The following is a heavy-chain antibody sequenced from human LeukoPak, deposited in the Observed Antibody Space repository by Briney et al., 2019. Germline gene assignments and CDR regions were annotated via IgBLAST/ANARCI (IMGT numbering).Heavy chain of an antibody. Sequence: GGSLRLSCAASGFTFSSYSMNWVRQAPGKGLEWVSSISSSSSSYIYYADSVKGRFTISRDNAKNSLYLQMNSLRAEDTAVYYCAREGLFSTNPDYWGQGTLVTVSS. D-gene: IGHD2-2*01. CDR1: GFTFSSYS. CDR3: AREGLFSTNPDY. V-gene: IGHV3-21*01. J-gene: IGHJ4*02. CDR2: ISSSSSSYI.